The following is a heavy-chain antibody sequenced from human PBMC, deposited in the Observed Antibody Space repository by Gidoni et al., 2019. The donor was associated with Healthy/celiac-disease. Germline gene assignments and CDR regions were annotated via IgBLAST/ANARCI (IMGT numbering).Heavy chain of an antibody. CDR2: INPNSGGT. J-gene: IGHJ6*02. CDR3: ARELMVYAAYYYYYGMDV. Sequence: QVQLVQSGAEVKKPGASVKVSCKASGYTFTGYYMHWVRQAPGQGLEWMGWINPNSGGTNYAQKFQGRVTMTRDTSISTAYMELSRLRSDDTAVYYCARELMVYAAYYYYYGMDVWGQGTTVTVSS. V-gene: IGHV1-2*02. D-gene: IGHD2-8*01. CDR1: GYTFTGYY.